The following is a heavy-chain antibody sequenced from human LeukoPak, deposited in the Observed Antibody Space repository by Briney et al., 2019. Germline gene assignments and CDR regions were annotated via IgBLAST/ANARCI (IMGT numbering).Heavy chain of an antibody. V-gene: IGHV3-7*01. J-gene: IGHJ4*02. CDR1: GLTFSSSW. CDR3: ARDLAYGRLDY. CDR2: INPDGNKK. D-gene: IGHD3-16*01. Sequence: GGSLRLSCAVSGLTFSSSWMDWVRQAPGKGLEWVASINPDGNKKYSADSVKGRFTISRDNAENSLYLQMNSLRVEDTAFYYCARDLAYGRLDYWGQGMLVTVSS.